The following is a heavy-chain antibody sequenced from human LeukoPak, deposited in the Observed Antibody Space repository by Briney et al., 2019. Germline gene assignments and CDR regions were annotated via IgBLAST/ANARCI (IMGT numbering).Heavy chain of an antibody. J-gene: IGHJ4*02. CDR3: ASYRGGYDPNLDY. V-gene: IGHV4-61*02. D-gene: IGHD5-12*01. CDR2: IYTSGST. CDR1: GGSISSGSYY. Sequence: SEALSLTCTVSGGSISSGSYYWSWIRQPAGKGLEWIGRIYTSGSTNYNPSLKSRVTISVDTSKNRFSLKLSSVTAADTAVYYCASYRGGYDPNLDYWGQGTLVTVSS.